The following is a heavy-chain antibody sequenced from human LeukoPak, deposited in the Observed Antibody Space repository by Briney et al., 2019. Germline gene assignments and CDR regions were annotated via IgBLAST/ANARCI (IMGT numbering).Heavy chain of an antibody. CDR3: ARDREQLAYFDY. CDR1: GFTFSSYW. CDR2: INSDGSST. Sequence: GGSLRLSCAASGFTFSSYWMHWVRQAPGKGLVWVSRINSDGSSTSYADSAKGRFTISRGNAKNTLYLQMNSLRAEDTAVYYCARDREQLAYFDYWGQGTLVTVSS. V-gene: IGHV3-74*01. J-gene: IGHJ4*02. D-gene: IGHD6-13*01.